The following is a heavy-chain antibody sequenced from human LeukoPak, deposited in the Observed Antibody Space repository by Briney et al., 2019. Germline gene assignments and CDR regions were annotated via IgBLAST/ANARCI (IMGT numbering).Heavy chain of an antibody. V-gene: IGHV3-7*04. D-gene: IGHD6-13*01. CDR3: AREIPQQLVAMDV. Sequence: GGSLRLSGAASGFTFSSYWMNWVRQAPGKGLEWLANIKEDGTGKNHVDSVKGRFTISRDNAKNSLYLQMNGLRGEDTAVYYCAREIPQQLVAMDVWGQGTTVTVSS. J-gene: IGHJ6*02. CDR2: IKEDGTGK. CDR1: GFTFSSYW.